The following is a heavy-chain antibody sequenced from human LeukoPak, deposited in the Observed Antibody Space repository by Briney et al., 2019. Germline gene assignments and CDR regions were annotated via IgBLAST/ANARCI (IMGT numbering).Heavy chain of an antibody. CDR3: AREDRGWYPAY. CDR2: ISYDGRDE. CDR1: GFTFSSYG. J-gene: IGHJ4*02. V-gene: IGHV3-30*03. Sequence: GGSLRLSCAASGFTFSSYGMHWVRQAPGKGLEWVAVISYDGRDEYYADSVKGRFTISRDNPKNTVSLQMNSLRPEDTAVYYCAREDRGWYPAYWGQGTLVTVSS. D-gene: IGHD6-19*01.